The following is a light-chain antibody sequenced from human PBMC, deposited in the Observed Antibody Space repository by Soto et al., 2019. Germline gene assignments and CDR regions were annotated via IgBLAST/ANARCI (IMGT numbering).Light chain of an antibody. Sequence: QSVLTPLASVSRSPGQSITISCTGTSSDVGGYNYVSWYQQYPGKAPKLMIYEVTNRPSGVSNRFSGSKSGTTASLTISGLQAEDEADYYCSSYTGTNTLLYRFGTGPKFT. CDR2: EVT. V-gene: IGLV2-14*01. CDR3: SSYTGTNTLLYR. CDR1: SSDVGGYNY. J-gene: IGLJ1*01.